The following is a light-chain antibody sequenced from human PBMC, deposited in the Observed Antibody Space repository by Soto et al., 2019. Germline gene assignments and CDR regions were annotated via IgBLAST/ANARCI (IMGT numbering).Light chain of an antibody. CDR2: GAS. J-gene: IGKJ1*01. CDR3: HHYET. Sequence: EIVLAQSPGTLSLSPGARATLSCRASQSVSRSYLGWYQQKPGQAPRLLMYGASIRAAGVPDRFSGSEFGTEFTLTISRLEPEDFTVYYCHHYETFGQGTKVDIK. CDR1: QSVSRSY. V-gene: IGKV3-20*01.